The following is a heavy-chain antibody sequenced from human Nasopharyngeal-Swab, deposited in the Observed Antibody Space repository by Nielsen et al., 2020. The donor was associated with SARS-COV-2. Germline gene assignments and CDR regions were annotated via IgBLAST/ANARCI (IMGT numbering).Heavy chain of an antibody. V-gene: IGHV3-23*01. J-gene: IGHJ4*02. CDR3: AKTSARIGYSSGWGPDY. CDR2: ISASGGST. Sequence: GALKISCAASGFTFSSYAMSWVRQAPGKGLEWVSGISASGGSTYSADSVKGRFTISRDNSKNTLYLQMNSLRADDTAVYYCAKTSARIGYSSGWGPDYWGQGTLVTVSS. D-gene: IGHD6-19*01. CDR1: GFTFSSYA.